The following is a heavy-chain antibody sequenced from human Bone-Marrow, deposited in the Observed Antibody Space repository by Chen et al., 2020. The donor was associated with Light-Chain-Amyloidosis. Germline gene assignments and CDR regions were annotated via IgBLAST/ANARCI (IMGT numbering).Heavy chain of an antibody. Sequence: QLQLQESGPGLVKPSETLSFTCTVSGGSISSSSYYWGWIRQPPGKGLEWIGSIYYSGSTYYNPSLKSRVTISVDTSKNQFSLKLSSVTAADTAVYYCARATATYYDFWSGYYSFDYWGQGTLVTVSS. V-gene: IGHV4-39*07. CDR1: GGSISSSSYY. J-gene: IGHJ4*02. CDR2: IYYSGST. CDR3: ARATATYYDFWSGYYSFDY. D-gene: IGHD3-3*01.